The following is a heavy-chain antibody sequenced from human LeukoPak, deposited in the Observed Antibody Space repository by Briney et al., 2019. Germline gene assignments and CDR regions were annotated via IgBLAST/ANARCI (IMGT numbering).Heavy chain of an antibody. V-gene: IGHV1-69*04. CDR2: IIPIFGIA. J-gene: IGHJ3*02. Sequence: SVKVSCKASGGTFSSYAISWVRQAPGQGLEWMGRIIPIFGIANYAQKFQGRVTITADKSTSTAYMELSSLRSEDTAVYYCARELAAAGVDAFDIWGQGTMVTVSS. CDR1: GGTFSSYA. D-gene: IGHD6-13*01. CDR3: ARELAAAGVDAFDI.